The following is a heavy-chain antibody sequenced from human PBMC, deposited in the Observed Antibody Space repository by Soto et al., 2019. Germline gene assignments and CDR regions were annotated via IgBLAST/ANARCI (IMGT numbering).Heavy chain of an antibody. V-gene: IGHV1-18*04. Sequence: QVQLVQSGAEVKKPGASVKVSCKASGYIFTSYGINWLRQAPGQGLEWLGWIGLYIHNTNYAQKLQGRVTMTTDTSTSTAYMELRSLRSDDTAVYYCARAFSGSAFLQHWGQGTLVTVSS. J-gene: IGHJ1*01. CDR3: ARAFSGSAFLQH. CDR1: GYIFTSYG. D-gene: IGHD3-10*01. CDR2: IGLYIHNT.